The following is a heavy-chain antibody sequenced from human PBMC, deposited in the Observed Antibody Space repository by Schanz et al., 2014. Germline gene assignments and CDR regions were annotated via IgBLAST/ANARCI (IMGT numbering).Heavy chain of an antibody. CDR2: IFTDGRT. J-gene: IGHJ6*02. CDR3: ARDFLLEQLGYSHYYYAMDV. CDR1: GFAVDNYY. Sequence: EVQLVESGGGLVQPGGSLRLSCAASGFAVDNYYMSCVRQAPGRGLEWVSIIFTDGRTYYADSVKGRFTISRDNAKNPLFLQMNSLRAEDTAVYYCARDFLLEQLGYSHYYYAMDVWGQGTTVTVSS. D-gene: IGHD2-15*01. V-gene: IGHV3-66*01.